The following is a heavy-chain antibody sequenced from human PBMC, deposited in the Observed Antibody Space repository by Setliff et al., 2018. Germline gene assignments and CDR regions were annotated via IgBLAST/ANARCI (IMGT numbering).Heavy chain of an antibody. V-gene: IGHV3-23*01. CDR2: VSVSGDNT. CDR1: GLTFNSYA. J-gene: IGHJ4*02. Sequence: GGSLRLSCAASGLTFNSYAISWVRQAPGKGLEWVSTVSVSGDNTYYTDSVKGRCTTSRDNTKNTLSLQMSSLRTEDTAIYFCAGQGPIFGSGLIPGFDQWGQGTMVTGSS. D-gene: IGHD3-16*01. CDR3: AGQGPIFGSGLIPGFDQ.